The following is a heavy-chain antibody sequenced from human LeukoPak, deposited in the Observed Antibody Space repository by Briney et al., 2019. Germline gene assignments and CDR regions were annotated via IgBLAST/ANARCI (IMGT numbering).Heavy chain of an antibody. CDR2: IYSSGIT. CDR3: ARYGYYYYYMDV. V-gene: IGHV4-4*07. CDR1: GGSITNYY. Sequence: SETLPLTCTVSGGSITNYYWSWFRQPAGKELEWIGRIYSSGITNYNPSLKSRVSMSIDMSKNQFSLKLSSVTAADTAVYYCARYGYYYYYMDVWGKWTTVTVSS. J-gene: IGHJ6*03. D-gene: IGHD3-10*01.